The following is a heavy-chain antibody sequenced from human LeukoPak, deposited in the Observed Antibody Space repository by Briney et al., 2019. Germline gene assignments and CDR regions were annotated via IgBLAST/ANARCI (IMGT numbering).Heavy chain of an antibody. J-gene: IGHJ4*02. Sequence: ASVKVSCKASGYTFTNYDINWVRQASGQGLEWMGWMNPNSGNTGSAQKFQGRVTMTSNTSISTAYMDLSSLRSEDTAVYYCARGLRREQQLLRAFDYWGQGTPVTVSS. CDR1: GYTFTNYD. CDR2: MNPNSGNT. CDR3: ARGLRREQQLLRAFDY. V-gene: IGHV1-8*01. D-gene: IGHD6-13*01.